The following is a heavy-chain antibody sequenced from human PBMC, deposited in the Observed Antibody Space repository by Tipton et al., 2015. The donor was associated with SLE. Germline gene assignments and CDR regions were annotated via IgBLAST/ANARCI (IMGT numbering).Heavy chain of an antibody. CDR3: ARERGSLDY. J-gene: IGHJ4*02. D-gene: IGHD3-16*01. CDR2: INGNGGAL. Sequence: SLRLSCVASGFTSSAYELNWVRQSPGKGLEWLAYINGNGGALFYADSVKGRFTVSRDNAKNSLYLQMNSLRAEDTAVYYCARERGSLDYWGQGTLVTVSS. CDR1: GFTSSAYE. V-gene: IGHV3-48*03.